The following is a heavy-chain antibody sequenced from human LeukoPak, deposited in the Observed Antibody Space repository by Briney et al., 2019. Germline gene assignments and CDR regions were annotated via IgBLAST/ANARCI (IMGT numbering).Heavy chain of an antibody. Sequence: SQTLSLTCAVSGGSISSGGYSWSWIRQPPGKGLEWIGYIYYSGSTNYNPSLKSRVTISVDTSKNQFSLKLSSVTAADTAVYYGASRNGSGSSGTFDYWGQGTLVTVSS. CDR2: IYYSGST. CDR3: ASRNGSGSSGTFDY. V-gene: IGHV4-61*08. CDR1: GGSISSGGYS. D-gene: IGHD3-10*01. J-gene: IGHJ4*02.